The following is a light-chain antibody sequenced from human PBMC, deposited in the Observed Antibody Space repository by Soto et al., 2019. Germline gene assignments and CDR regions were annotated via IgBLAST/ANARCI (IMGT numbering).Light chain of an antibody. J-gene: IGKJ2*01. CDR1: QSVGDY. Sequence: EIVLTQSPATLSLSLGERATLSCRASQSVGDYLAWYQQQPGQPPRLLISDASNRAAGIPARFSGSGSGTEFTLTISSLEPEDFAVYYCQQRGNLYTFGQGTKLEIK. CDR3: QQRGNLYT. CDR2: DAS. V-gene: IGKV3-11*01.